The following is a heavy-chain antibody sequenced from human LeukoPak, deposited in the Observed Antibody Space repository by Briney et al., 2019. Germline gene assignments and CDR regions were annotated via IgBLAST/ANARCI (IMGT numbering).Heavy chain of an antibody. CDR2: ISWNSGSI. CDR3: AKGDSGPDY. J-gene: IGHJ4*02. D-gene: IGHD6-19*01. V-gene: IGHV3-9*01. Sequence: QPGRSLRLSCAASGFTFDDYAMHWVRHAPGKGLEWVSGISWNSGSIGYADSVKGRFTISRDNAKNSLYLQMNSLRAEDTALYYCAKGDSGPDYWGQGTLVTVSS. CDR1: GFTFDDYA.